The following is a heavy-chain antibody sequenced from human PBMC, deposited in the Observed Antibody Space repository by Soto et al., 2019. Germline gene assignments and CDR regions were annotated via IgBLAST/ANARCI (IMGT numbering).Heavy chain of an antibody. CDR2: IIPVFGTA. V-gene: IGHV1-69*13. Sequence: GASVKVSCKASGGTFSSYAISWVRQAPGQGLEWMGGIIPVFGTANYAQKFQGRVTITADESTSTAYMELSSLRSEDTAVYYCARGHLYYYDSSGAHLSPYYYYYGMDVWGQGTTVTVSS. J-gene: IGHJ6*02. CDR1: GGTFSSYA. D-gene: IGHD3-22*01. CDR3: ARGHLYYYDSSGAHLSPYYYYYGMDV.